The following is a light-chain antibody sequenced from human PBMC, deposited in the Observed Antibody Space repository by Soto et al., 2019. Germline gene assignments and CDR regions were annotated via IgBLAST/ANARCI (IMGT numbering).Light chain of an antibody. J-gene: IGLJ1*01. CDR3: RSYAVCNNFYV. CDR1: SSDVGGYNY. CDR2: EVN. V-gene: IGLV2-8*01. Sequence: QSVLTQPPSASGSPGQSVTISCTGTSSDVGGYNYVSWYQQHPGKAPKLIIYEVNKRPSGVPDRFSGSKSGNTASLTVSGLQAEDETDYYCRSYAVCNNFYVFGTGTKVTVL.